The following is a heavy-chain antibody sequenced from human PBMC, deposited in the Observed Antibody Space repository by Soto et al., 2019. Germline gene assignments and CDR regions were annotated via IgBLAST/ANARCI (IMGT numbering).Heavy chain of an antibody. J-gene: IGHJ5*02. V-gene: IGHV3-7*01. CDR3: VRGGSNYAS. CDR1: GFTFSDSW. CDR2: IKPDESEK. Sequence: EVHLVESGGGLVQPGGSLRLSCTASGFTFSDSWMTWVRQAPGKGLEWVARIKPDESEKKYADSVKGRFSISRDNAKNSMYLHMDSLRGEDTAVYYCVRGGSNYASWGQGTLVTVSS. D-gene: IGHD4-4*01.